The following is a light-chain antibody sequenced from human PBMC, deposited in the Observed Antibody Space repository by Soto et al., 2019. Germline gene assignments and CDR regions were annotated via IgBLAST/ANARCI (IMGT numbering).Light chain of an antibody. J-gene: IGLJ2*01. CDR2: EVN. CDR3: TSFTSTNTPVV. Sequence: QSALTQPASVSGSLGQSITISCTGTSSDVGGYNYVSWYQQHPGEAPKLMLYEVNSRPSGVSSRFSGSKSGNTASLTISGLQAEDEADYYCTSFTSTNTPVVFGGGTKLTVL. CDR1: SSDVGGYNY. V-gene: IGLV2-14*01.